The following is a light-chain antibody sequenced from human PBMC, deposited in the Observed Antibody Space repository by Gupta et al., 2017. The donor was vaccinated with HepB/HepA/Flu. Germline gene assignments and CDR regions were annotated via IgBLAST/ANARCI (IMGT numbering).Light chain of an antibody. J-gene: IGKJ2*04. CDR1: QSISSW. CDR2: KAS. CDR3: QQDSSNSPCR. Sequence: DIQMTQSPSTLSASVGDRVIITCRASQSISSWLAWYQQKPGKAPNLLIYKASSLVSGVPSRFSGSGYGTEFTLTISSLQPDDFATYYCQQDSSNSPCRFGQGTKMAIK. V-gene: IGKV1-5*03.